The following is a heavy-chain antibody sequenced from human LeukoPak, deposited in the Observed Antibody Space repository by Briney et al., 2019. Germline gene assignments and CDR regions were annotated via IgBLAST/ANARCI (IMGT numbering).Heavy chain of an antibody. CDR1: GFTFSSYA. CDR2: ISDNSVTT. D-gene: IGHD4-23*01. V-gene: IGHV3-23*01. J-gene: IGHJ4*02. CDR3: ARSPVARGY. Sequence: GGSLRLSCAASGFTFSSYAMIWVRQAPGKGLEWVSAISDNSVTTYYADSAKGRFTIPRDNSKNTLFLHMNNLRADDTAIYYCARSPVARGYWGQGTLVTVSS.